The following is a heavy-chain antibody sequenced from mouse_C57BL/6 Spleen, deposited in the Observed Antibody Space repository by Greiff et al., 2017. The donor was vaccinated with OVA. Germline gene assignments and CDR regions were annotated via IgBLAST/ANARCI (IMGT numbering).Heavy chain of an antibody. V-gene: IGHV1-26*01. D-gene: IGHD2-4*01. Sequence: VQLQQSGPELVKPGASVKISCKASGYTFTDYYMNWVKQSHGKSLEWIGDINPNNGGTSYNQKFKGKATLTVDKSSSTAYMELRSLTSEDSAVYYCARAGGYDYDGVFAYWGQGTLVTVSA. CDR3: ARAGGYDYDGVFAY. CDR1: GYTFTDYY. CDR2: INPNNGGT. J-gene: IGHJ3*01.